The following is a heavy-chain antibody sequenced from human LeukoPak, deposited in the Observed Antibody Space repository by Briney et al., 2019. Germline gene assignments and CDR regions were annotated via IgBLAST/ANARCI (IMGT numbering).Heavy chain of an antibody. V-gene: IGHV3-23*01. Sequence: PVGSLRLSCAASGFTLSSYAMSWVRQAPGKGLEWGSGISGSGDNTNYADSVKGRFTISRDNSKNTLSLQMSSLRVEDTAVYYCARDRSCTGGSCYMDVWGRGTTVTVSS. J-gene: IGHJ6*03. D-gene: IGHD2-15*01. CDR2: ISGSGDNT. CDR1: GFTLSSYA. CDR3: ARDRSCTGGSCYMDV.